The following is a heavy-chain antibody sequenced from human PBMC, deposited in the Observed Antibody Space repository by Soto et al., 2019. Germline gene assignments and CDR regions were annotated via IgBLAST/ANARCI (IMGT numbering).Heavy chain of an antibody. V-gene: IGHV4-31*03. J-gene: IGHJ6*02. Sequence: KPSETLSPTCTVSGGSISSGGYYWSWIRQHPGKGLEWIGYIYYSGSTYYNPSLKSRVTISVDTSKNQFSLKLSSVTAADTAVYYCARTRNWGGRSGMDVWGQGTTVTVSS. D-gene: IGHD7-27*01. CDR2: IYYSGST. CDR1: GGSISSGGYY. CDR3: ARTRNWGGRSGMDV.